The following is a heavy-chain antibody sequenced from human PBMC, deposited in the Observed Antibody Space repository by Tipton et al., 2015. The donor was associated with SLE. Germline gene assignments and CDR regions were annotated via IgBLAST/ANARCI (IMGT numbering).Heavy chain of an antibody. D-gene: IGHD1-1*01. CDR1: GGSISSYY. J-gene: IGHJ4*02. Sequence: TLSLTCTVSGGSISSYYWSWIRQPPGKGLQWIGYIYYSGSTNYNPSLKSRVTISVDTSKKQFSLKLSSVTAADTAVYYCVRDRTGGAGFDYWGQGTLVTVSS. CDR2: IYYSGST. CDR3: VRDRTGGAGFDY. V-gene: IGHV4-59*01.